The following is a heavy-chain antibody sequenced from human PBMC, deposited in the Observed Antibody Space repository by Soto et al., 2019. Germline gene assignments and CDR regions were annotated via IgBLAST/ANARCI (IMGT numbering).Heavy chain of an antibody. D-gene: IGHD6-19*01. CDR3: AAPIAVAGTRYFQH. CDR1: GGSISSSSYY. CDR2: IYYSGST. V-gene: IGHV4-39*01. Sequence: PSETLSLTCTVSGGSISSSSYYWGWIRQPPGKGLEWIGSIYYSGSTYYNPSLKSRVTISVDTSKNQFSLKLSSVTAADTAVYYCAAPIAVAGTRYFQHWGQGTLVTVS. J-gene: IGHJ1*01.